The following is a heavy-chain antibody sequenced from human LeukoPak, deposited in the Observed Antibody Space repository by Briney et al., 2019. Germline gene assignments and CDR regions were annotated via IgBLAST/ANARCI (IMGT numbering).Heavy chain of an antibody. V-gene: IGHV3-23*01. D-gene: IGHD3-22*01. CDR2: ISGSGGST. Sequence: PGRSLRLSCAASGFTFSSYAMSWVRQAPGKGLEWVSAISGSGGSTYYADSVKGRFTISRDNSKNTLYLQMNSLRAEDTAVYYCAKVEYYYDSSGYRGAFDIWGQGTMVTVSS. CDR1: GFTFSSYA. CDR3: AKVEYYYDSSGYRGAFDI. J-gene: IGHJ3*02.